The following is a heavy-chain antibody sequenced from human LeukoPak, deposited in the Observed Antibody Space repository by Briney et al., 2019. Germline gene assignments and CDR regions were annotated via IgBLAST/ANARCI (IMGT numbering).Heavy chain of an antibody. Sequence: GGSLRLSCAASGFTFSSYSMNWVRQAPGKGLEWVSSISSSSSYIYYADSVKGRFTISRDNAKNSLYLQMNSLRAEDTAVYYCAREDSQGLDIVVVPAAGSLDYWGQGTLVTVSS. V-gene: IGHV3-21*01. D-gene: IGHD2-2*01. CDR2: ISSSSSYI. CDR1: GFTFSSYS. J-gene: IGHJ4*02. CDR3: AREDSQGLDIVVVPAAGSLDY.